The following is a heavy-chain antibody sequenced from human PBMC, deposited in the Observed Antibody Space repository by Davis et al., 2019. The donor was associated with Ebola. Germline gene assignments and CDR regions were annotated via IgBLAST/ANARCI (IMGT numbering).Heavy chain of an antibody. D-gene: IGHD5-24*01. J-gene: IGHJ5*02. Sequence: GGSLKISCASSGLTFNNAWMSWVRQAPGKGLEWVGRIKSRTDGGTTDYSAPMKGRFTISRDDSKHTLYLQMNNLKTEDTAVYYCTVGRDGPSKDWFDPWGQGTLVTVSS. V-gene: IGHV3-15*01. CDR3: TVGRDGPSKDWFDP. CDR1: GLTFNNAW. CDR2: IKSRTDGGTT.